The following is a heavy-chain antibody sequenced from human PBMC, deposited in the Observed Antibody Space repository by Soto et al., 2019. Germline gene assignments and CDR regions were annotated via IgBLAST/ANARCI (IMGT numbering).Heavy chain of an antibody. CDR3: ARGPITSSRQPLGDFDP. V-gene: IGHV1-8*01. CDR2: MNPNSGNT. CDR1: GYTFTSYD. Sequence: QVQLVQSGAEVKKPGASVKVSSKASGYTFTSYDINWVRQATGQGLEWMGWMNPNSGNTGYAQKFQGRVTMTRKTSISTAYMELSSLRSEDTAVYYCARGPITSSRQPLGDFDPWGQGTLVTVSS. D-gene: IGHD2-2*01. J-gene: IGHJ5*02.